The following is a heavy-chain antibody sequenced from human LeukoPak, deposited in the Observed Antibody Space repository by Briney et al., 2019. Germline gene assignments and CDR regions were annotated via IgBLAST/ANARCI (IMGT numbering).Heavy chain of an antibody. D-gene: IGHD1-26*01. CDR3: AKDLVSGSFYGPFGY. Sequence: GGSLRLSCAASGFTFSSYAVSWVRQAPGKGLEWVSTISGSGGYTYYADSVKGRFTISRDNSKNTLYLQMNSLRAEDTAVYYCAKDLVSGSFYGPFGYWGQGTPVTVSS. V-gene: IGHV3-23*01. CDR2: ISGSGGYT. J-gene: IGHJ4*02. CDR1: GFTFSSYA.